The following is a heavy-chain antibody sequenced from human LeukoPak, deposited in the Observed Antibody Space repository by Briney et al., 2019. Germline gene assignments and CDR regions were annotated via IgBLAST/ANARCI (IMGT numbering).Heavy chain of an antibody. D-gene: IGHD3-10*01. CDR1: GYTFTSYD. Sequence: ASVKVSCKASGYTFTSYDISWVRQAPGQGLEWMGWISAYNGNTNYAQKLQGRVTMTTDTSTRTAYMELRSLRSDDTAVYYCARGLRETDAFDIWGPGTMVTVSS. V-gene: IGHV1-18*01. CDR2: ISAYNGNT. J-gene: IGHJ3*02. CDR3: ARGLRETDAFDI.